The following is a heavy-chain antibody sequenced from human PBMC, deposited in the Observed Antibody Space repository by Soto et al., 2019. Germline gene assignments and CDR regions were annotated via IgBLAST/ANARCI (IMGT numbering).Heavy chain of an antibody. D-gene: IGHD3-10*01. V-gene: IGHV3-48*01. CDR1: GFTFSSYS. Sequence: EVQLVESGGGLVQPGGSLRLSCAASGFTFSSYSMNWVRQAPGKGLEWVSYISSSSSTIYYADSVKGRFTISRDNAKNSLYLQMNSLRAEDTAVYYCARDLSVLLWFGEEKGFDYWGQGTLVTVSS. J-gene: IGHJ4*02. CDR2: ISSSSSTI. CDR3: ARDLSVLLWFGEEKGFDY.